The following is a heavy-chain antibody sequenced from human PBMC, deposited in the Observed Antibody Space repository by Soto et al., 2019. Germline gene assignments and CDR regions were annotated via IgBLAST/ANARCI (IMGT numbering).Heavy chain of an antibody. CDR2: IYYSGST. D-gene: IGHD6-13*01. Sequence: SEAPAPRCTLSGRSIRSYYWSWIREPPRWGLEWFGSIYYSGSTNYNPSLKSRVTIPVDTSKHQFSLKLSSVTAADTAVYYCARDGGIAAAGTPGGMDVWGQGITVTVSS. CDR3: ARDGGIAAAGTPGGMDV. V-gene: IGHV4-59*01. CDR1: GRSIRSYY. J-gene: IGHJ6*02.